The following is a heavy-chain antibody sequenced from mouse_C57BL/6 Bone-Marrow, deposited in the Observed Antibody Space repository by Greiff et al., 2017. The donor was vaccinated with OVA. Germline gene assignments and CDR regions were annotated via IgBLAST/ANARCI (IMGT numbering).Heavy chain of an antibody. CDR1: GFTFSSYA. CDR3: ARGAGYAMDY. Sequence: EVHLLESGGGLVKPGGSLKLSCAASGFTFSSYAMSWVRQTPEQRLEWVATISDGGSYTYYPDNVKGRFTISRDNAKNNMYLQMNHVKSEDTAMYYCARGAGYAMDYWGQGTSVTVAS. CDR2: ISDGGSYT. J-gene: IGHJ4*01. V-gene: IGHV5-4*01.